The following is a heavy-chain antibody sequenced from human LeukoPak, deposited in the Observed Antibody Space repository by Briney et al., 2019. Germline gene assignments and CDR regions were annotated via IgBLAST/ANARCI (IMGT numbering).Heavy chain of an antibody. CDR1: GGSISSYY. CDR2: IYYSGST. CDR3: ARQHYCCSGSSSHHYYYYYMDV. D-gene: IGHD2-15*01. Sequence: SETLSLTCTVSGGSISSYYWSWIRQPPGKGLEWIGYIYYSGSTNYNPSLKSRVTISVDTSKNQFSLKLSSVTAADTAVYYCARQHYCCSGSSSHHYYYYYMDVWGKGTTVTVSS. J-gene: IGHJ6*03. V-gene: IGHV4-59*08.